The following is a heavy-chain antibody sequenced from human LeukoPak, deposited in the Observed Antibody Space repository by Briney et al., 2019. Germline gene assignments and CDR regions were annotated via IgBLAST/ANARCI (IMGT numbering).Heavy chain of an antibody. J-gene: IGHJ4*02. CDR1: GGSISSYY. D-gene: IGHD3-3*01. CDR3: ARDRRDFWSGYYQVDY. CDR2: IYTSGST. V-gene: IGHV4-4*07. Sequence: SETLSLTCTVSGGSISSYYWSRIRQPAGKGLEWIGRIYTSGSTNYNPSLKSRVTISVDTSKNQFSLKLSSVTAADTAVYYCARDRRDFWSGYYQVDYWGQGTLVTVSS.